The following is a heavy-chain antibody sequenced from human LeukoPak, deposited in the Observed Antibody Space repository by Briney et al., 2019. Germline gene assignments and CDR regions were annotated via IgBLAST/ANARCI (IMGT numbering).Heavy chain of an antibody. J-gene: IGHJ4*02. V-gene: IGHV1-8*03. D-gene: IGHD2-15*01. CDR3: ARDREYCSGGSCYVGDY. CDR1: GYTFTSYD. CDR2: MNPNSGNT. Sequence: ASVKVSCKASGYTFTSYDINWVRQATGQGLEWMGWMNPNSGNTGYAQKLQGRVTITRNPSISTAYMELSSLRSEDTAVYYCARDREYCSGGSCYVGDYWGQGTLVTVSS.